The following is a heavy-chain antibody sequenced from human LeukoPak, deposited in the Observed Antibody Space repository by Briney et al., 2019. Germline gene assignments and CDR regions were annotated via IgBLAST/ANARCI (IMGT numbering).Heavy chain of an antibody. V-gene: IGHV4-34*01. J-gene: IGHJ3*02. CDR1: SGSFSGYY. Sequence: SETLSLTCAVYSGSFSGYYWSWIRQPPGKGLEWIGEINHSGSTNYNPSLQTRVTMSVDTSKTQFSLKLSSVTAADTAVYYCVRVWIVVPAAPGAFDIWGQGTMVTVSS. CDR2: INHSGST. CDR3: VRVWIVVPAAPGAFDI. D-gene: IGHD2-2*01.